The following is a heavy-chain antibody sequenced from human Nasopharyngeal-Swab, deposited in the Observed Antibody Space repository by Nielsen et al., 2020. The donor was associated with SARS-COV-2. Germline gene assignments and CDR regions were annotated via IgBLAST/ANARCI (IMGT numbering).Heavy chain of an antibody. V-gene: IGHV4-61*02. J-gene: IGHJ6*02. CDR3: ARGYCSDGSCYSDYYYGMDV. Sequence: WIRQPPGKGLEWFGRIYTSGSTNYNPSLKSRVTISVDTSKNKFSLKLSSVTAADTAVYYCARGYCSDGSCYSDYYYGMDVWGQGTTVTVSS. D-gene: IGHD2-15*01. CDR2: IYTSGST.